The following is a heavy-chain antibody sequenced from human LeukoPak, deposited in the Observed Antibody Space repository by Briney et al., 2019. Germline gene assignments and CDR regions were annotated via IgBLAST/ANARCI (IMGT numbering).Heavy chain of an antibody. CDR3: ARYSVPATIGWGAFDI. CDR2: LSSDAVKT. Sequence: GGSLRLSCTASGCTFGDYAMSWVRQAPGKGGEWVSSLSSDAVKTYYADSVKGRFTISRDNSKNTLYLEVNSLRAEDTAVYYCARYSVPATIGWGAFDIWGQGTMVTVSS. D-gene: IGHD2-2*01. CDR1: GCTFGDYA. J-gene: IGHJ3*02. V-gene: IGHV3-23*01.